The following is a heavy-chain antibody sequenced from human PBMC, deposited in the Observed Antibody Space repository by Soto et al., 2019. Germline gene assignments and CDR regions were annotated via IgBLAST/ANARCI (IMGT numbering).Heavy chain of an antibody. CDR2: LTTISTSI. Sequence: EVQLVESGGGLVKPGGSLRLSCAASGFTFSSYSMNWVRQAPVKGLEWVSTLTTISTSIYYADSVKARFTISRDTAKNCLYLLMHSARVEETAVYYCARVKFLASHICGQGTMGTVSS. J-gene: IGHJ3*02. CDR1: GFTFSSYS. CDR3: ARVKFLASHI. V-gene: IGHV3-21*01.